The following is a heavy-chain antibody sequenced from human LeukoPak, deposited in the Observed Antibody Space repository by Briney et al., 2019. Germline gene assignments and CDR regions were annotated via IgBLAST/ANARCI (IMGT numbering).Heavy chain of an antibody. CDR3: ATSTVIRYNWFDP. Sequence: EASVKVSCKASAYTFTGHYIHWVRQAPGQGLGWMGWINPNSGVTNYAQKFQGRVTMTRDTSISTAYMELSRLRSDDTAVYYCATSTVIRYNWFDPWGQGTLVTVSS. D-gene: IGHD4-17*01. CDR1: AYTFTGHY. CDR2: INPNSGVT. V-gene: IGHV1-2*02. J-gene: IGHJ5*02.